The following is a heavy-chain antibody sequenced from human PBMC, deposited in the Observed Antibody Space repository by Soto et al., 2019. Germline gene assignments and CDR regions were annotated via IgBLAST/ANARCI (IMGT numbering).Heavy chain of an antibody. J-gene: IGHJ5*02. CDR1: GAALNSGNYY. CDR3: ARLRIATNNYKWFAP. CDR2: IYVTGAV. V-gene: IGHV4-31*03. Sequence: SETLSLTCSVSGAALNSGNYYWSWIRQVPGKGLEWIGHIYVTGAVDYNPSLRDRITISQDTSERQFSLNLRLVTAADTAVYYCARLRIATNNYKWFAPWGQGTLATVSP. D-gene: IGHD2-21*01.